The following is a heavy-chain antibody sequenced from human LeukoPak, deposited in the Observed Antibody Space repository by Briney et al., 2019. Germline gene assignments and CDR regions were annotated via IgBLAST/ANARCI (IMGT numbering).Heavy chain of an antibody. V-gene: IGHV3-33*01. CDR1: GFTFSTYG. J-gene: IGHJ4*02. D-gene: IGHD5-18*01. CDR3: ARSVPLGGYKYGYFDY. CDR2: IWYDGSNK. Sequence: PGGSLRLSCAASGFTFSTYGMHWVRQAPGKGLEWVAVIWYDGSNKYYADSVKGRFTISRDNSKNTLYLQMNSLRAEDTAVCYCARSVPLGGYKYGYFDYWGQGTLVTVSS.